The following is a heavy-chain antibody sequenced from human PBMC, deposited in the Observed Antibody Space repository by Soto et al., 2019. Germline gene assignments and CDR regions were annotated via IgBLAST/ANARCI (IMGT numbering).Heavy chain of an antibody. Sequence: VGSLKLSCAASGLTFSSYGMHWVRQAPGKGLEWVAVISYDGSNKYYADSVKGRFTISRDNSKNTLYLQMNSLRAEDTAVYYCAKGRKLRGYSGYANWFDPWGQGTLVTVSS. CDR2: ISYDGSNK. CDR1: GLTFSSYG. D-gene: IGHD5-12*01. V-gene: IGHV3-30*18. J-gene: IGHJ5*02. CDR3: AKGRKLRGYSGYANWFDP.